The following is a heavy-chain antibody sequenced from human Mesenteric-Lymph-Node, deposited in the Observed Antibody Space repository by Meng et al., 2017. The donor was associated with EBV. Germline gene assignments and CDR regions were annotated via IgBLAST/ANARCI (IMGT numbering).Heavy chain of an antibody. CDR2: IYWDDDK. J-gene: IGHJ4*02. CDR3: AHSLVASASPDPYYFDY. CDR1: GFSLNARGVA. D-gene: IGHD2-8*02. Sequence: QTPLEEAGPALVKPTHALTLTRTFSGFSLNARGVAVAWIRQPPGKALELLALIYWDDDKRYSPSLASRLTITKDTSTNQVVLTMTNMDPVDTATYYCAHSLVASASPDPYYFDYWGQGTLVTVSS. V-gene: IGHV2-5*02.